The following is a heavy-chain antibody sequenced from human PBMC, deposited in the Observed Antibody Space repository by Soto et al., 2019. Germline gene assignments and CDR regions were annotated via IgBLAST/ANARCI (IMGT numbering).Heavy chain of an antibody. CDR1: GYTFTSYY. V-gene: IGHV1-46*01. CDR3: AREGPEGYDFWSGYSHTPDPNGGYFDY. CDR2: INPSGGST. Sequence: ASVKVSCKASGYTFTSYYMHWVRQAPGQGLEWMGIINPSGGSTSYAQKFQGRVTMTRDTSTSTVYMELSSLRSEDTAVYYCAREGPEGYDFWSGYSHTPDPNGGYFDYWGQGTLVTVSS. J-gene: IGHJ4*02. D-gene: IGHD3-3*01.